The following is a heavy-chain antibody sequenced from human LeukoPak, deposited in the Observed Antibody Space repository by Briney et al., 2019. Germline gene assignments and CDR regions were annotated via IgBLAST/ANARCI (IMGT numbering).Heavy chain of an antibody. V-gene: IGHV3-30*02. D-gene: IGHD3-3*01. J-gene: IGHJ4*02. Sequence: PGGSLRLSCAASGFTFSSYGMHWVRQAPGKGLEGVAFIRYDGSNKYYADSVKGRFTISRDNPKNTLYLQMNSLRAEDTAVYYCAKEVAIFGVVTKPFDYWGQGTLVTVSS. CDR1: GFTFSSYG. CDR3: AKEVAIFGVVTKPFDY. CDR2: IRYDGSNK.